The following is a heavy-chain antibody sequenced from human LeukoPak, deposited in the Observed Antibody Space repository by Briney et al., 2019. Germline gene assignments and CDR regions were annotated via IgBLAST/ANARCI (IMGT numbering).Heavy chain of an antibody. CDR2: IYYSGST. V-gene: IGHV4-61*01. D-gene: IGHD3-22*01. CDR3: ARDPDSSGFYDY. Sequence: SETLSLTCSVSGYSIISGYYWGWIRQPPGKGLEWIGYIYYSGSTNYNPSLKSRVTISVDTSKNQFSLKLSSVTAADTAVYYCARDPDSSGFYDYWGQGTLVTVSS. CDR1: GYSIISGYY. J-gene: IGHJ4*02.